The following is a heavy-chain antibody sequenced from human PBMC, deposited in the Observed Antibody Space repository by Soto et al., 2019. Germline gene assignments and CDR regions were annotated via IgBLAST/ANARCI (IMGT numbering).Heavy chain of an antibody. CDR1: GFTFSSYS. CDR2: ISSSSSTI. Sequence: LRLSCAASGFTFSSYSMNWVRQAPGKGLEWVSYISSSSSTIYYADSVKGRFTISRDNAKNSLYLQMNSLRDEDTAVYCCARDPNYDFWSGYYKEAYYFDYWGQGTLVTVSS. CDR3: ARDPNYDFWSGYYKEAYYFDY. J-gene: IGHJ4*02. V-gene: IGHV3-48*02. D-gene: IGHD3-3*01.